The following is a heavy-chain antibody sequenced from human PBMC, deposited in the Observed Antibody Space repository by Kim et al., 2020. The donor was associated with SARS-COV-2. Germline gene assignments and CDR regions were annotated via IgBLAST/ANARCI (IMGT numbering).Heavy chain of an antibody. Sequence: SETLSLTCAVYGGSFSGYSWTWIRQPPGKGLEWIGEINHSGSTNYNPSLQSRVSISVDTSKNQFSLRLRSVTAADTAVYYCARGREGVGPAPVLGLGTYYEYYIMDVWGRGTTVPVSS. D-gene: IGHD5-18*01. CDR2: INHSGST. CDR1: GGSFSGYS. CDR3: ARGREGVGPAPVLGLGTYYEYYIMDV. V-gene: IGHV4-34*01. J-gene: IGHJ6*02.